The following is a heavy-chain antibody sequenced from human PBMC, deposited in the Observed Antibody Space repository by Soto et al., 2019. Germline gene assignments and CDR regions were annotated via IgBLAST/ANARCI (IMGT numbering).Heavy chain of an antibody. CDR1: RHSISAGYY. CDR3: ARGVTGALDF. Sequence: SETLSLTCDVSRHSISAGYYWNWIQQPSGKGLEWIGCVYYNGVTFYNPSLKSRVTMTAETSKNHFSLRLASLTATDTAMYFCARGVTGALDFWGQGTLVTVSS. V-gene: IGHV4-38-2*01. CDR2: VYYNGVT. D-gene: IGHD7-27*01. J-gene: IGHJ4*02.